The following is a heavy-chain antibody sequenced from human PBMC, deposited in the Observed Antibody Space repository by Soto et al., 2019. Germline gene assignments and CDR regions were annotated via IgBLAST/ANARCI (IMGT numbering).Heavy chain of an antibody. V-gene: IGHV4-34*01. J-gene: IGHJ4*02. Sequence: QVQLQQWGAGLLKPSETLSLTCAVYGGSFSGYYWSWIRQPPGKGLEWIGEINHSGSTNYNPSLKIRVTLSVGTSKAQFALKLGSVAAADTAVYYCARCFRSSCPGVYWGQGTLVTVSS. D-gene: IGHD2-8*02. CDR3: ARCFRSSCPGVY. CDR2: INHSGST. CDR1: GGSFSGYY.